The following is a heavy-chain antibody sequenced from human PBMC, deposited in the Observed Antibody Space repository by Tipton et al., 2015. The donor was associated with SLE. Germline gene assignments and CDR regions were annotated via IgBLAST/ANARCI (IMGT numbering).Heavy chain of an antibody. D-gene: IGHD6-19*01. J-gene: IGHJ4*02. CDR3: ARASSGFSTFDY. Sequence: GSLRLSCAASGFTFSSYAMSWVRQAPGKGLVWVSRINNDGSSTNYAGSVKGRITVSRDNAKNTLYLQMNSLRAEDTAVYYCARASSGFSTFDYWGQGTLVTVSS. CDR1: GFTFSSYA. CDR2: INNDGSST. V-gene: IGHV3-74*01.